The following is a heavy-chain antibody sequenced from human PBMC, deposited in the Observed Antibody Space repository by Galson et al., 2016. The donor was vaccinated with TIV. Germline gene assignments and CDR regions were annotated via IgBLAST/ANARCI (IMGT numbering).Heavy chain of an antibody. V-gene: IGHV3-53*04. CDR2: LHSGGRT. CDR3: ARALRGALDS. D-gene: IGHD3-10*01. Sequence: SLRLSCAASGFTVSTNYMSWVRQAPGKGLEWVSVLHSGGRTYYADSVKGRFTISRHNSQNTLYLQMNTLRPDDTAVYYCARALRGALDSWGQGTLVTVSS. J-gene: IGHJ4*02. CDR1: GFTVSTNY.